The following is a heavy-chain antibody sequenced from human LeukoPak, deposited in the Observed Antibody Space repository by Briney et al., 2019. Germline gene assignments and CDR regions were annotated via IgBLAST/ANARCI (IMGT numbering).Heavy chain of an antibody. CDR1: GGSISSYY. J-gene: IGHJ3*01. D-gene: IGHD3-10*01. Sequence: PSETLSLTCTVSGGSISSYYWSWIRQPPGKGLEWIGYIYYSGSTNYNPSLKSRVTISVDTSKNQFSLKLSSVTAADTAVYYCARRRGRYGSGSYYAFDVWGQGTMVTVSS. CDR2: IYYSGST. V-gene: IGHV4-59*08. CDR3: ARRRGRYGSGSYYAFDV.